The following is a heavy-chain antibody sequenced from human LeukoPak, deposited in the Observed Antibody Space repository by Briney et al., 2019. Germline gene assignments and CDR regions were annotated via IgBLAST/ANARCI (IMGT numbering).Heavy chain of an antibody. CDR2: IRYDGSNK. CDR3: AKDTKTGTTSPWFDP. V-gene: IGHV3-30*02. CDR1: GFTFSSYG. Sequence: GGSLRLSCAASGFTFSSYGVHWVRQAPGKGLEWVAFIRYDGSNKYYADSVKGRFTISRDNSKNTLYLQMNSLRAEDTAVYYCAKDTKTGTTSPWFDPWGQGTLVTVSS. J-gene: IGHJ5*02. D-gene: IGHD1-7*01.